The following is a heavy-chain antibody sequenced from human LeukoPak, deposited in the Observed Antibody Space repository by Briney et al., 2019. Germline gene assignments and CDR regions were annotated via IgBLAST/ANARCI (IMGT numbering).Heavy chain of an antibody. D-gene: IGHD2-2*01. CDR3: ARDRGYCTSTSCYWGWFDP. CDR2: ISSSSSYI. CDR1: GFTFSSYS. Sequence: GGSLRLSCAASGFTFSSYSMNWVRQAPGKGLEWVSSISSSSSYIYYADSVKGRFTISRDNAKNSLYLQMNSLRAEDTAVYYCARDRGYCTSTSCYWGWFDPWGQGTLVTVSS. J-gene: IGHJ5*02. V-gene: IGHV3-21*01.